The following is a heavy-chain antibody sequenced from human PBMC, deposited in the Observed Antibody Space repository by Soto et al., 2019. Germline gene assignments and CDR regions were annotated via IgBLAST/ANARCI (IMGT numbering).Heavy chain of an antibody. CDR3: ARGVREMATIRGPFDY. D-gene: IGHD3-10*01. CDR1: GGSISSGGYY. V-gene: IGHV4-31*03. Sequence: PSETLSLTCTVSGGSISSGGYYWSWIRQHPGKGLEWIGYIYYSGSTYYNPSLKSRVTISVDTSKNQFSLKLSSVTAADTAVYYCARGVREMATIRGPFDYWGQGTLVTVSS. CDR2: IYYSGST. J-gene: IGHJ4*02.